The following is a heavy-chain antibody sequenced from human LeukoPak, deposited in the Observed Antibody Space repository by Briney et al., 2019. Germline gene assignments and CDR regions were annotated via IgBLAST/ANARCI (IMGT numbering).Heavy chain of an antibody. J-gene: IGHJ4*02. D-gene: IGHD6-6*01. CDR1: GFTFSSYS. V-gene: IGHV3-48*04. CDR2: ISSSSSTI. Sequence: GGSLRLSCAASGFTFSSYSMNWVRQAPGKGLEWVSYISSSSSTIYYADSVKGRFTISRDNAKNSLYLQMNSLRAEDTAVYYCARVLAARPAPFDYWGQGTLVTVSS. CDR3: ARVLAARPAPFDY.